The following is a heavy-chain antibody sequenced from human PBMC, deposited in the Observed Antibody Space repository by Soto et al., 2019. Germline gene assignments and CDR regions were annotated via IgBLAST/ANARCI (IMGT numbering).Heavy chain of an antibody. J-gene: IGHJ4*02. V-gene: IGHV3-23*01. D-gene: IGHD3-22*01. CDR1: GFTFSSYA. CDR3: AKGPAYYDDSYYLDS. CDR2: ISGSGGST. Sequence: GGSLRLSCAASGFTFSSYAMSWVRQAPGKGLEWVSVISGSGGSTYYAESVKGRFTISRDNPKTRLYLQMNNLRAWDTAVYYCAKGPAYYDDSYYLDSRGQGTL.